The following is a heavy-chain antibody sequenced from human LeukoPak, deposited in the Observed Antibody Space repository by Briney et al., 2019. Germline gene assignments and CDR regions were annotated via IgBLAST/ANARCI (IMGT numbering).Heavy chain of an antibody. CDR1: GYTFTSYG. CDR3: ARDCSGGSCLDGMDV. Sequence: ASVKVSCKASGYTFTSYGISWVRQAPGQGLEWMGWISAYNGNTNYAQKLQGRVTMTTDTSTSTAYMELRSLRSDDTAVYYCARDCSGGSCLDGMDVWGKGTRVTVSS. J-gene: IGHJ6*04. D-gene: IGHD2-15*01. V-gene: IGHV1-18*04. CDR2: ISAYNGNT.